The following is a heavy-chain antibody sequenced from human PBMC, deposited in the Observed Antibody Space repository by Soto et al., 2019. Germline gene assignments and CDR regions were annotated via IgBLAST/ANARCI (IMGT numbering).Heavy chain of an antibody. V-gene: IGHV3-30*04. D-gene: IGHD5-12*01. CDR3: ARDRFSSGYDDADN. CDR2: ISFDGRNE. CDR1: GFSFNNNA. Sequence: QVQLVESGGGVVQPGRYLRLSCTASGFSFNNNAMHWVRQAPGKGLEWVAVISFDGRNEYYADSVKGRFTISRDNSKDTLYLQVNSLRAEDTAVYYCARDRFSSGYDDADNWGQGTLVTVSS. J-gene: IGHJ4*02.